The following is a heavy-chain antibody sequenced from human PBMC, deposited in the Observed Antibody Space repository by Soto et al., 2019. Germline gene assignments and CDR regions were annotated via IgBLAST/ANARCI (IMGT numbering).Heavy chain of an antibody. J-gene: IGHJ6*02. CDR3: ARGVGVVTANLSYYYYGMDV. D-gene: IGHD2-21*02. CDR2: IIPIFGTA. CDR1: GGTFSSYA. V-gene: IGHV1-69*13. Sequence: SVKVSCKASGGTFSSYAISWVRQAPGQGLEWMGGIIPIFGTANYAQKFQGRVTITADESTSTAYMELSSLRSEDTAVYYCARGVGVVTANLSYYYYGMDVWGQGTTVTVSS.